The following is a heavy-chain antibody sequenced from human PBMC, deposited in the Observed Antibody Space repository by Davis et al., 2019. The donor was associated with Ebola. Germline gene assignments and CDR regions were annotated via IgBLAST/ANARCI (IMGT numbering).Heavy chain of an antibody. CDR2: IYPGDSDT. D-gene: IGHD1-1*01. Sequence: GESLKISCKGSGYSFTSYWIGWVRQMPGKGLEWMGIIYPGDSDTRYSPSFQGQVTISADKSISTVYLQWSSLKATDTAIYYCARHRYSSNWNDGMDVWGQGTTVSVSS. V-gene: IGHV5-51*01. J-gene: IGHJ6*02. CDR1: GYSFTSYW. CDR3: ARHRYSSNWNDGMDV.